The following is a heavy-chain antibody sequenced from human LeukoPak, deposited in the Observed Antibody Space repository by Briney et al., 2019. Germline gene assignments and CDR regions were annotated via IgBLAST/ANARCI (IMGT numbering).Heavy chain of an antibody. CDR1: GFSFSTYG. J-gene: IGHJ4*02. V-gene: IGHV3-33*01. CDR3: ARDPGTVTYYFDS. CDR2: IWYDGSKT. Sequence: GGSLRLSFVASGFSFSTYGYHWVRQAPGKGLEWVALIWYDGSKTYYADSVKGRFTVSRDNSRNTLYLQMNGLRDEDTAVYYCARDPGTVTYYFDSWGQGTLVTVSS. D-gene: IGHD4-11*01.